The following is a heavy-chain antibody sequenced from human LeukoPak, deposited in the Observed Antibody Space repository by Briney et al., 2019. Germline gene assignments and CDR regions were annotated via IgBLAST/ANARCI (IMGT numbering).Heavy chain of an antibody. Sequence: GGSLRLSCAASGFTFSSYWMHWVRQAPGKGLVWVSRINSDGSNTNYADSVKGRFTISRDNAKNTLYLQMNSPRAEDTAVYYCAREGGLSDKSGFDYWGQGTLVTVSP. D-gene: IGHD3-22*01. CDR2: INSDGSNT. CDR1: GFTFSSYW. CDR3: AREGGLSDKSGFDY. V-gene: IGHV3-74*01. J-gene: IGHJ4*02.